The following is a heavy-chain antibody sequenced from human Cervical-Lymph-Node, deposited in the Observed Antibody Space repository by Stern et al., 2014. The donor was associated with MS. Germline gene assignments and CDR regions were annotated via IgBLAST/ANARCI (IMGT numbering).Heavy chain of an antibody. D-gene: IGHD3-10*01. J-gene: IGHJ5*02. CDR1: GG. CDR2: ILHPVGTA. CDR3: ARGAGYNWFDP. V-gene: IGHV1-69*06. Sequence: QMQLVQSGADVKKPGSSVRVSCKAYGGISWLRQTPGQGLERRGGILHPVGTAHYTQRFQGRLTITADKSTNTTYMKLSSLGSDDTAIYYCARGAGYNWFDPWGQGTLVSVSS.